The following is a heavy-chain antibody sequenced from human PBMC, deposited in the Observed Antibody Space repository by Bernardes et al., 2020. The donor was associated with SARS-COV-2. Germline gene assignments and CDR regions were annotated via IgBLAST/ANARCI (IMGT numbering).Heavy chain of an antibody. D-gene: IGHD3-10*01. CDR2: VNSDGRNP. J-gene: IGHJ6*02. CDR3: ARKTGHDYGMDV. CDR1: GFRSRSYW. Sequence: GGSLRLSCAASGFRSRSYWMHWVRQAPGKGLVWVSRVNSDGRNPIYADSVKGRFTIFRDSSKNMVYLQMNSLRAEDTAVYYCARKTGHDYGMDVWGQGTTVTVSS. V-gene: IGHV3-74*01.